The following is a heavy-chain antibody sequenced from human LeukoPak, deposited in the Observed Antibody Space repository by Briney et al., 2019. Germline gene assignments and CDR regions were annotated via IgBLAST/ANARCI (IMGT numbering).Heavy chain of an antibody. CDR1: GFTFNTFN. D-gene: IGHD3-9*01. Sequence: PGGSLRLPCAASGFTFNTFNMNWVRQAPGKGLEWVSSITSGSDYIYYADSVKGRFTTSRDNAKNSLSLQLNSLRVEDTAVYYCARGHYDVLAASYKWTPDYWGQGTLVTVSS. CDR2: ITSGSDYI. V-gene: IGHV3-21*01. CDR3: ARGHYDVLAASYKWTPDY. J-gene: IGHJ4*02.